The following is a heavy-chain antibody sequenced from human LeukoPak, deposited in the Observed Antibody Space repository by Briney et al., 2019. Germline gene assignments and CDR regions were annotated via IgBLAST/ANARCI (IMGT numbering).Heavy chain of an antibody. J-gene: IGHJ4*02. V-gene: IGHV3-48*04. CDR3: ARVRISSGPGGYYYDY. D-gene: IGHD6-19*01. CDR1: GLTFSTFS. Sequence: GGSLRLSCAASGLTFSTFSMNWVRQAPGKGPEWVSYISSSSSTIYYADSVKGRFTISRDNAKNSLHLQMNSLRAEDTAVYYCARVRISSGPGGYYYDYWGQGTLVTVSS. CDR2: ISSSSSTI.